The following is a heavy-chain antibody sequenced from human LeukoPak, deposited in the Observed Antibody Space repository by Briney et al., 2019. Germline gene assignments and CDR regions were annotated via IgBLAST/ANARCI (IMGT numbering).Heavy chain of an antibody. Sequence: GGSLRVSCAASGFTLSNSDTHWVRQATGKGLEWVSAIGTAGDTYYQGSVRGRFTMSRENAKNSLYLQMNSLTAGDTAVYYCARGADTHFDYWGQGILVTVSS. CDR3: ARGADTHFDY. CDR2: IGTAGDT. V-gene: IGHV3-13*04. J-gene: IGHJ4*02. CDR1: GFTLSNSD. D-gene: IGHD2-15*01.